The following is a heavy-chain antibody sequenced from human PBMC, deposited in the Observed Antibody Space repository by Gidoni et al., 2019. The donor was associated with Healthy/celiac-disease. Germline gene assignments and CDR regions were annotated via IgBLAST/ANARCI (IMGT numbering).Heavy chain of an antibody. Sequence: EVQLLESGGGLVQPGGSLRLSCAASGFTFSSYAMSWVRQAPGKGLEWVSVISGSGGSTYYADSVKGRFTISRDNSKNTLYLQMNSLRAEDTAVYYCAKGYYYDSSGYPYYFDYWGQGTLVTVSS. CDR1: GFTFSSYA. D-gene: IGHD3-22*01. CDR3: AKGYYYDSSGYPYYFDY. V-gene: IGHV3-23*01. J-gene: IGHJ4*02. CDR2: ISGSGGST.